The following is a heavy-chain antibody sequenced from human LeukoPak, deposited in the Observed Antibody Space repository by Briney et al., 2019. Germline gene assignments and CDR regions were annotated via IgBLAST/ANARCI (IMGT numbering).Heavy chain of an antibody. V-gene: IGHV3-30*03. CDR1: GFTFSNYG. Sequence: GGSLRLSCAASGFTFSNYGMNWVRQAPGKGLEWVTLISSDGSKRYYADSVKGRFTISRDSSKNTLYLQMNSLRAEDTAVYYCAREAYHDFWSGSWRSYYYMDVWGKGTTVTVSS. D-gene: IGHD3-3*01. CDR2: ISSDGSKR. CDR3: AREAYHDFWSGSWRSYYYMDV. J-gene: IGHJ6*03.